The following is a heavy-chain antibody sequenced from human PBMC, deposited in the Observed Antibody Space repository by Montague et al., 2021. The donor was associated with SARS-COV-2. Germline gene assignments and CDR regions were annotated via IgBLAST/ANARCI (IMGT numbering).Heavy chain of an antibody. Sequence: SETLSLTCTVSGDSISTSSYYWGWIRQPPGRGLEWIGNIDYTGNTYHNPSLKSRVTISVDTCKNQLSLKVTSVTAADTAVYYCARGGPHVPDALDVCGQGSMVTVSS. V-gene: IGHV4-39*07. CDR2: IDYTGNT. CDR3: ARGGPHVPDALDV. D-gene: IGHD3-10*01. CDR1: GDSISTSSYY. J-gene: IGHJ3*01.